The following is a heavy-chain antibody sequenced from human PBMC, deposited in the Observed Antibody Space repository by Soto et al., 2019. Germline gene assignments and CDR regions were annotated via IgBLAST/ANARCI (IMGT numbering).Heavy chain of an antibody. V-gene: IGHV4-38-2*01. Sequence: KTSETLSLTCAVSDYSISNGYYWGWIRQPPGKGLEWIGSIYYSGNTYYNPSLKSRVTISVDTSKNQFSLKLNSVTAADTAVYYCARKGYGSGPNWFDSWGQGTLVTVSS. J-gene: IGHJ5*01. CDR1: DYSISNGYY. CDR3: ARKGYGSGPNWFDS. D-gene: IGHD3-10*01. CDR2: IYYSGNT.